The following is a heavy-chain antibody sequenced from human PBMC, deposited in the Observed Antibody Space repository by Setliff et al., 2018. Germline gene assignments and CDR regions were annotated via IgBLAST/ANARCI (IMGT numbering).Heavy chain of an antibody. D-gene: IGHD6-25*01. Sequence: GESLKISCRGSGYTFSDYWIGWVRQMPGKGLEWMGIIYPGDSDTRYSPSFQGQVTFSADKSISTAYLQWSSLKASGTATYYCARLGAPASHDAFDIWGQGTMVTVSS. V-gene: IGHV5-51*01. CDR3: ARLGAPASHDAFDI. J-gene: IGHJ3*02. CDR2: IYPGDSDT. CDR1: GYTFSDYW.